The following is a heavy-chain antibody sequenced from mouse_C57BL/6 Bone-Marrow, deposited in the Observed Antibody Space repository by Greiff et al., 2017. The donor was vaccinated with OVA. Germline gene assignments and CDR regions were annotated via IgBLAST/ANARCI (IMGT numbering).Heavy chain of an antibody. CDR1: GYTFTSYD. V-gene: IGHV1-85*01. D-gene: IGHD2-3*01. CDR2: IYPRDGST. Sequence: VQLQQSGPELVKPGASVKLSCKASGYTFTSYDINWVKQRPGQGLEWIGWIYPRDGSTKYNEKFKGKATLTVDTSSSTAYMELHSLTSEDSAVYFCARDDGPCGFAYWGQGTLVTVSA. J-gene: IGHJ3*01. CDR3: ARDDGPCGFAY.